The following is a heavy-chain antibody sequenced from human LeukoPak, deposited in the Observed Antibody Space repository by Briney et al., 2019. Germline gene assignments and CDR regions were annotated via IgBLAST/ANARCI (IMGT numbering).Heavy chain of an antibody. D-gene: IGHD3-9*01. Sequence: GGSLRLSCAASGFTFSRYGMSWVRQAPGKGLEWVSAISGSGGSTYYADSGKGRFTISRDNSKNTLYLQMNSLRAEDTAVYYCAKGRLDFDYWGQGTLVTVSS. J-gene: IGHJ4*02. CDR2: ISGSGGST. V-gene: IGHV3-23*01. CDR3: AKGRLDFDY. CDR1: GFTFSRYG.